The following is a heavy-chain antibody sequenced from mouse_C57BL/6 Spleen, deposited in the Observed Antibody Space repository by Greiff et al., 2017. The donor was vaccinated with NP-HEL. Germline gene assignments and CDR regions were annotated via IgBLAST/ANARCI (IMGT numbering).Heavy chain of an antibody. D-gene: IGHD2-4*01. V-gene: IGHV1-61*01. CDR2: IYPSASET. Sequence: VQLQQPGAELVRPGSSVTLSCKASGYTFTSYWMDWVKQRPGQGLEWIGNIYPSASETPYNQKFKDKATLTVDKSSSTAYMQLSSLTSEDYAVYYCARGYDYDGADYWGQGTTLTVSS. J-gene: IGHJ2*01. CDR3: ARGYDYDGADY. CDR1: GYTFTSYW.